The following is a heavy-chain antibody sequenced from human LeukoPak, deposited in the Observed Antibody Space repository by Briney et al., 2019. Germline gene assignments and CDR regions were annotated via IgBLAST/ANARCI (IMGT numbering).Heavy chain of an antibody. V-gene: IGHV3-23*01. CDR1: GFTFSSYA. CDR3: AKDRVQGKGTYYFDY. J-gene: IGHJ4*02. D-gene: IGHD1-1*01. Sequence: PGGSLRLSCAASGFTFSSYAMSWVRQAPGKGLEWVSAISGSGGSTYYADSVKGRFTISRDNSKNTLYLQMNSLRAEDTAAYYCAKDRVQGKGTYYFDYWGQGTLVTVSS. CDR2: ISGSGGST.